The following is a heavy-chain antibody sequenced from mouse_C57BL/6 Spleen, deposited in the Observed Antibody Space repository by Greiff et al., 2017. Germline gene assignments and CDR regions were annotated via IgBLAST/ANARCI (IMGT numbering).Heavy chain of an antibody. J-gene: IGHJ2*01. CDR2: IDPSDRET. CDR3: ARLGHNYGSSYDY. D-gene: IGHD1-1*01. V-gene: IGHV1-52*01. CDR1: GYTFTSYW. Sequence: VQLQQPGAELVRPGSSVKLSCKASGYTFTSYWMHWVKPRTIQGLEWIGNIDPSDRETHSTQQFKDKAPLTVEQSSSTAYLQLSSLTSEDSAVYYCARLGHNYGSSYDYWGQGTTLTVSS.